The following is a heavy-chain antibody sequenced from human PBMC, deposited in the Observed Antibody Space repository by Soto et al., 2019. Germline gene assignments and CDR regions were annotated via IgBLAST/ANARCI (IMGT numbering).Heavy chain of an antibody. CDR1: GGTFSSYA. Sequence: SVRVSCKXSGGTFSSYAISWVRQAPGQGLEWMGGIIPIFGTANYAQKFQGRVTITADESTSTAYMELSSLRSEDTAVYYCALLQQPPNYFDYWGQGTLVTVSS. V-gene: IGHV1-69*13. CDR3: ALLQQPPNYFDY. D-gene: IGHD2-2*01. J-gene: IGHJ4*02. CDR2: IIPIFGTA.